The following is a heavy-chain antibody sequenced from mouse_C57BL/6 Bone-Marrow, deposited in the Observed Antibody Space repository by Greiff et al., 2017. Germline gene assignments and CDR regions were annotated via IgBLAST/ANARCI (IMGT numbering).Heavy chain of an antibody. Sequence: VQLLESGPGLVQPSQSLSITCTASGFSLTSYGVHWVRQSPGKGLEWLGVIWRGGSTDYDAAFISSLSISKDNSKSQVFFIMNSMQADDTAIYYCCRTHSSRRGGVGGWGQVTMVTVAA. CDR1: GFSLTSYG. V-gene: IGHV2-2*01. D-gene: IGHD1-1*01. CDR2: IWRGGST. CDR3: CRTHSSRRGGVGG. J-gene: IGHJ3*01.